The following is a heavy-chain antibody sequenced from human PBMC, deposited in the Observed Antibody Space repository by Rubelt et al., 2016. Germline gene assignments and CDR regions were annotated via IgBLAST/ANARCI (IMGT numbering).Heavy chain of an antibody. J-gene: IGHJ4*02. Sequence: QLQLQESGPGLVKPSETLSLTCTVSGGSISSSNWWGWIRQPPGKGLEWIGEINHSGSTNYNPSLKSRVTIPVDTSKNQFSLKLSSVTAADTAVYYCARLMGYGSGSYGHWGQGTLVTVSS. D-gene: IGHD3-10*01. CDR2: INHSGST. V-gene: IGHV4-4*02. CDR3: ARLMGYGSGSYGH. CDR1: GGSISSSNW.